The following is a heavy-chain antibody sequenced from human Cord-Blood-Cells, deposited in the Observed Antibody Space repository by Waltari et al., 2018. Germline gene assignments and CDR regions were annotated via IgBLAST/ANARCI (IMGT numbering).Heavy chain of an antibody. D-gene: IGHD5-12*01. J-gene: IGHJ4*02. CDR3: AYDYYFDY. CDR2: ISYSGIT. Sequence: QLQLQESGPGLVKPSEPLSLTCTVSGGSIRSSSYYWGWIRQPPGKGLEWIGSISYSGITYYNPSLKSRVTISVDTSKNQFSLKLSSVTAADTAVYYCAYDYYFDYWGQGTLVTVSS. CDR1: GGSIRSSSYY. V-gene: IGHV4-39*01.